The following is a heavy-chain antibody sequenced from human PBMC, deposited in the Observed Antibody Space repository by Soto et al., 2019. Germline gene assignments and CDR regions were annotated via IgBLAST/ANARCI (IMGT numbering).Heavy chain of an antibody. CDR3: ARNLYSTSWTLFDY. CDR2: TYYRSKWYH. V-gene: IGHV6-1*01. J-gene: IGHJ4*02. D-gene: IGHD6-13*01. Sequence: QTLSLTCAISGDSVSSDSVAWIWIRQSPSRGLEWLGRTYYRSKWYHDYALSVKSRITINADTSKNHFSLQLSSVAPEDTAVYYCARNLYSTSWTLFDYWGPGTLVTVSS. CDR1: GDSVSSDSVA.